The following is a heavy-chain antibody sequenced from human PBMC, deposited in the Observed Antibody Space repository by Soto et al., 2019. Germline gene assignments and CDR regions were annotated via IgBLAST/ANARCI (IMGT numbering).Heavy chain of an antibody. CDR3: SRYHDFGDYGYFDY. CDR2: IYNSKTT. CDR1: GGSVNGGVYY. D-gene: IGHD4-17*01. V-gene: IGHV4-61*08. J-gene: IGHJ4*02. Sequence: QVQLQESGPGLVKPSETLSLTCTVSGGSVNGGVYYWTWIRQSPGKGLEWIGYIYNSKTTKYNASLRRRVTISVDTSKNQFTLRLTAVTAADTAVYYCSRYHDFGDYGYFDYWGQGTLVTVSS.